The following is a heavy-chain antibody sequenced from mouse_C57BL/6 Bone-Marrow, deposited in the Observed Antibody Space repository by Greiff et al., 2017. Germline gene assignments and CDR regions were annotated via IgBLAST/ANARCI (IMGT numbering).Heavy chain of an antibody. CDR3: ARDPGSSYWYFDV. V-gene: IGHV1-50*01. CDR2: IDPSDSYP. D-gene: IGHD1-1*01. CDR1: GYTFTSYW. Sequence: QVQLKQPGAELVKPGASVKLSCKASGYTFTSYWMQWVKQRPGQGLEWIGEIDPSDSYPNYNQKFKGKATLTVDPSSSTAYMQLSSLTSEDYAVYYCARDPGSSYWYFDVWGTGTTVTVSS. J-gene: IGHJ1*03.